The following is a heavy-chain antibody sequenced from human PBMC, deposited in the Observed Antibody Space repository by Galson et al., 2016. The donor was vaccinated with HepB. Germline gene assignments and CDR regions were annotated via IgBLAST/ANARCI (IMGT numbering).Heavy chain of an antibody. Sequence: CAISGDSVSSNSAAWSWIRQSPSRGLEWLGRTYYRSKWYNDYALSVRSRIAINPDTAKNQLSLQLNSVTPEDTAVYYCARHRGVMSKNDAFDIWGQGTMVTVS. CDR3: ARHRGVMSKNDAFDI. V-gene: IGHV6-1*01. D-gene: IGHD3-10*01. CDR2: TYYRSKWYN. CDR1: GDSVSSNSAA. J-gene: IGHJ3*02.